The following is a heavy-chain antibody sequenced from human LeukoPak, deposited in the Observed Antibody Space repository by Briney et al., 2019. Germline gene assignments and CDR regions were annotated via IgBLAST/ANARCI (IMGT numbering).Heavy chain of an antibody. CDR2: IGRTGDI. Sequence: GGSLRLSCAASGFTFSNYAMTWVRQAPGKGLEWVSVIGRTGDIFYADSVKGRFTISRDNSKNTLYLQMNSLRAEDTAVYYCTTRGVVVITANHIDYWGQGTLVTVSS. J-gene: IGHJ4*02. V-gene: IGHV3-23*01. CDR3: TTRGVVVITANHIDY. D-gene: IGHD3-22*01. CDR1: GFTFSNYA.